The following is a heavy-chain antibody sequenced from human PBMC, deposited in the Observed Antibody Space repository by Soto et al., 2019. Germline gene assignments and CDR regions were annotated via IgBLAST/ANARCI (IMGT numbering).Heavy chain of an antibody. CDR1: GLTFSDYV. CDR2: ISDGGERT. J-gene: IGHJ6*02. Sequence: EVQLLESGRDLVQPGGSLRLSCVASGLTFSDYVMSWLGQVPGQVLEWVSSISDGGERTDYRDSVRGRFTISRDNARFTLHRQMNILRVDDTAIYFCARDRSADSGLDVGGQETTVTVSS. D-gene: IGHD2-21*01. V-gene: IGHV3-23*01. CDR3: ARDRSADSGLDV.